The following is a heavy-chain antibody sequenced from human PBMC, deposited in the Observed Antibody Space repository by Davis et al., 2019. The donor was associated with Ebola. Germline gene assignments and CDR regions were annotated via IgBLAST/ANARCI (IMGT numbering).Heavy chain of an antibody. V-gene: IGHV3-21*01. D-gene: IGHD6-19*01. CDR1: SITFSLYS. Sequence: GESLKTSCPASSITFSLYSMTWARQAPGKGLEWVSPISASSSYIDYGASVKGRFTISRDNAKNSVYLQMNSLRAEDTAVCDCERASVASAYYYGMDVWGQGTTVTVSS. J-gene: IGHJ6*02. CDR3: ERASVASAYYYGMDV. CDR2: ISASSSYI.